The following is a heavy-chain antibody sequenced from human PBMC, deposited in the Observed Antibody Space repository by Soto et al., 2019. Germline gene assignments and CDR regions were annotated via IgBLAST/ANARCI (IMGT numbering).Heavy chain of an antibody. CDR3: ARGLISGSHYSGGWYYLDS. V-gene: IGHV4-34*01. J-gene: IGHJ4*02. D-gene: IGHD1-26*01. CDR1: GGSFRGYI. Sequence: QVQLQQSGAGLLKPSETLSLTCDVYGGSFRGYIWTWIRQTPGKGLQWIGQINHSGSANYNPSLKSRVTISVTTSNSQFSMALNSVTAADTAVYYCARGLISGSHYSGGWYYLDSWGQGTQVTVSS. CDR2: INHSGSA.